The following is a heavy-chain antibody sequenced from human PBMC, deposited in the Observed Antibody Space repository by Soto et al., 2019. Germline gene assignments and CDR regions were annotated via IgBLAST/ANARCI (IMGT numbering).Heavy chain of an antibody. CDR1: GGSFSCYY. CDR3: ARGGGYYETRYYFDY. CDR2: INHSGST. D-gene: IGHD3-22*01. Sequence: PSETLSLTCAVYGGSFSCYYWSWIRQPPGKGLEWIGEINHSGSTNYNPSLKSRVTISVDTSKNQFSLKLSSVTAADTAVYYCARGGGYYETRYYFDYWGQGTLVTVSS. V-gene: IGHV4-34*01. J-gene: IGHJ4*02.